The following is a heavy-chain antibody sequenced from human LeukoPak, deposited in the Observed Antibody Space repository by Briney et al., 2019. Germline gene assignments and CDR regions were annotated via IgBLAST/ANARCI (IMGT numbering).Heavy chain of an antibody. J-gene: IGHJ5*02. Sequence: GGSLRLSCAASGITFSTYAMTWVRQAPGKGLEGVSSINYSGSGTFYADSVKARFTISRDNSKDTLYLQMNNLRVEDMAVYYCAKEEYDSGWYKWFGPWGQGTLVTVSS. CDR1: GITFSTYA. CDR2: INYSGSGT. V-gene: IGHV3-23*01. D-gene: IGHD6-19*01. CDR3: AKEEYDSGWYKWFGP.